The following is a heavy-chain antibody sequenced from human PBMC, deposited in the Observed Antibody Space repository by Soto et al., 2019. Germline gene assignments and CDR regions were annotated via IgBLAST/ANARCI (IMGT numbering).Heavy chain of an antibody. D-gene: IGHD4-17*01. J-gene: IGHJ6*02. Sequence: PSETLSLTCTVSGGSISSYYWSWIRQPPGKGLEWIGYIYDSDNTNHNPSLKSRVTISIDTSKNQVSLRLSSVTAADTAMYFCARETAVSTSHHYYAMDVWGRGTTVTVSS. V-gene: IGHV4-59*01. CDR2: IYDSDNT. CDR3: ARETAVSTSHHYYAMDV. CDR1: GGSISSYY.